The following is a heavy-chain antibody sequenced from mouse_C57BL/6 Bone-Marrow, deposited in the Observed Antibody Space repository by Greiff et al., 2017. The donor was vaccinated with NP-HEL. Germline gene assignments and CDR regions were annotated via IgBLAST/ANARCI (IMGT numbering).Heavy chain of an antibody. CDR2: IDPNSGGT. Sequence: VQLQQPGAELVTPGASVKLSCKASGYTFTSSWMHWVKQRPGRGLEWIGRIDPNSGGTKYNEKFKSKATLPVDNPSSTAYMQRSSLTSEECAVYYCAGITAADYFDYWGQGTTLTVSA. V-gene: IGHV1-72*01. CDR1: GYTFTSSW. CDR3: AGITAADYFDY. D-gene: IGHD1-2*01. J-gene: IGHJ2*01.